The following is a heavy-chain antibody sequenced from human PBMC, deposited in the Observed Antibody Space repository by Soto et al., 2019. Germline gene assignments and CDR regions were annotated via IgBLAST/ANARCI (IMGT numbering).Heavy chain of an antibody. J-gene: IGHJ4*02. CDR2: IIPILGIA. CDR3: ARDFIRGFDYGDSPFDY. CDR1: GGTFSSYT. Sequence: QVQLVQSGAEVKKPGSSVKVSCKASGGTFSSYTISWVRQAPGQGLEWMGRIIPILGIANYAQKFQGRVKITADKATSTGYMELSSLRSEDTAVYYCARDFIRGFDYGDSPFDYWGQGTLVTVSS. V-gene: IGHV1-69*08. D-gene: IGHD4-17*01.